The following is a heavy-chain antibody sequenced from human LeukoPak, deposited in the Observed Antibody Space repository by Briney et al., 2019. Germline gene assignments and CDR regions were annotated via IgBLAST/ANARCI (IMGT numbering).Heavy chain of an antibody. CDR3: ARGRGRPGIWFGELLSQRYYYYMDV. V-gene: IGHV1-8*02. CDR1: GYTFTSYG. D-gene: IGHD3-10*01. CDR2: MNPNSGNT. J-gene: IGHJ6*03. Sequence: ASVKVSCKASGYTFTSYGISWVRQAPGQGLEWMGWMNPNSGNTGYAQKFQGRVTMTRNTSISTAYMELSSLRSEDTAVYYCARGRGRPGIWFGELLSQRYYYYMDVWGKGTTVTISS.